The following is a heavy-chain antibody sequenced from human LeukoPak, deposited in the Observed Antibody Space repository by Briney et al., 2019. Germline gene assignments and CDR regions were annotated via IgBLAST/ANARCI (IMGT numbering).Heavy chain of an antibody. CDR2: ISGSGGST. Sequence: PGASLRLSCAASGFTFSSYAMSWVRQAPGKGLEWVSAISGSGGSTYYADSVKGRFTISRDNSKNTLYLQMNSLRAEDTAVYYCAKDLDYDILTGPFDYWGQGTLVTVSS. J-gene: IGHJ4*02. V-gene: IGHV3-23*01. CDR3: AKDLDYDILTGPFDY. D-gene: IGHD3-9*01. CDR1: GFTFSSYA.